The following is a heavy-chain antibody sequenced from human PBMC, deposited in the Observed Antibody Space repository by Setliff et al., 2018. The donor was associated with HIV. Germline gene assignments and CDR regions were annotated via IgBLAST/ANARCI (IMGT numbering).Heavy chain of an antibody. J-gene: IGHJ3*02. V-gene: IGHV4-39*07. CDR1: GGSISSSSYY. CDR2: IYYSGST. D-gene: IGHD1-26*01. Sequence: SETLSLTCTVSGGSISSSSYYWGWIRQPPGKGLEWIGSIYYSGSTHYKSSLKSRVTISVDTSKNQFSLNRTSVTAADTAVYYCARLGYSGSLVGAFDIWGQGTMVTVSS. CDR3: ARLGYSGSLVGAFDI.